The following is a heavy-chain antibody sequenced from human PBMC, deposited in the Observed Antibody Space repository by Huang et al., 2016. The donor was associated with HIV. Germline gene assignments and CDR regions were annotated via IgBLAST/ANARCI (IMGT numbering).Heavy chain of an antibody. Sequence: QVQLQESGPGLVKPSETLSLTCTVSGGSISTHYWSWFRQPPGKGLEWIGSIDYSGSTNYSPSLKRRVTILLDTSKNQFSLRVNSVTAAETAMYYCARDHHDFWRGYRRMYFFDHWGQGTLVTVSS. CDR3: ARDHHDFWRGYRRMYFFDH. CDR1: GGSISTHY. D-gene: IGHD3-3*01. J-gene: IGHJ4*02. V-gene: IGHV4-59*11. CDR2: IDYSGST.